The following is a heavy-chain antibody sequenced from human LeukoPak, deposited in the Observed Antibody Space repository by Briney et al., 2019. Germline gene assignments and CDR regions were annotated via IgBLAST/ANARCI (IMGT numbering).Heavy chain of an antibody. V-gene: IGHV3-23*01. D-gene: IGHD2-15*01. J-gene: IGHJ4*02. Sequence: GGSLRLSCVVSGFIFNNYDMSWVRQAPGKGLEWVSAIGGNGGSTYYADSVKGRFTISRDNSKNTLYLQMNSLRVEDTAIYYCAKVTVTMAATGDYWGQGTLVTVSS. CDR1: GFIFNNYD. CDR3: AKVTVTMAATGDY. CDR2: IGGNGGST.